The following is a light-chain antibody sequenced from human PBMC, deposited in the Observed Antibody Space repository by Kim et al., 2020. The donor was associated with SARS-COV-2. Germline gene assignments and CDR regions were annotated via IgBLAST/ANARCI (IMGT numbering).Light chain of an antibody. V-gene: IGLV3-19*01. Sequence: SSELTQNPAVSVALGQTVRITCQGDSLRTYYASSYQQKPGQAPVLVFYGKNNRPSGIPDRFSGSSSGNTASLTITGTQAEDETDYYCKSRDSSGKVVFGGGTQLTVL. CDR3: KSRDSSGKVV. J-gene: IGLJ2*01. CDR2: GKN. CDR1: SLRTYY.